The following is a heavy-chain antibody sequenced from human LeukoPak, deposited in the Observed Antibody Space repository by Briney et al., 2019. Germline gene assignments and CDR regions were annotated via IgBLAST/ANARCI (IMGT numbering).Heavy chain of an antibody. CDR1: GGTFSSYA. V-gene: IGHV1-69*06. CDR3: ARAEWELLGPDY. CDR2: IIPIFGTA. J-gene: IGHJ4*02. D-gene: IGHD1-26*01. Sequence: GASVKVSCKVSGGTFSSYAISWVRQAPGQGLEWMGGIIPIFGTANYAQKFRGRVTITADKSTRTAYMELSSLRSEDTAVYYCARAEWELLGPDYWGQGTLVTVSS.